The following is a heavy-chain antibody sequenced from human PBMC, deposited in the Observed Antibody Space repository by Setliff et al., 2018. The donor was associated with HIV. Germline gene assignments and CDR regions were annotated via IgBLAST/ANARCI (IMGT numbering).Heavy chain of an antibody. CDR1: GFTFSSYT. Sequence: GGSLRLSCAASGFTFSSYTMNWVRQAPGKGLEWVSSISYSTGYIYYADSVKGRFTISRDNAKSSLYLQMNSLRAEDTAVYYRARGVAAAGTDYWGQGTLVTVSS. J-gene: IGHJ4*02. D-gene: IGHD6-13*01. V-gene: IGHV3-21*01. CDR2: ISYSTGYI. CDR3: ARGVAAAGTDY.